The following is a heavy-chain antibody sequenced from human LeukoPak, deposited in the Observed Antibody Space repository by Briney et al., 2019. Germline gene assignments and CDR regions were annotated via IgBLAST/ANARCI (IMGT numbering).Heavy chain of an antibody. CDR1: GFTFSSYG. CDR3: AKGGATICDN. CDR2: IWYDGSNK. Sequence: PGGSLRLSGAASGFTFSSYGMQWVRQAPGKGLEGVAVIWYDGSNKYYADSVKGRFTISRDKSKNTLYLQMNSLRAEDTAVYYCAKGGATICDNWGQGTLVTVSS. V-gene: IGHV3-33*03. D-gene: IGHD5-12*01. J-gene: IGHJ4*02.